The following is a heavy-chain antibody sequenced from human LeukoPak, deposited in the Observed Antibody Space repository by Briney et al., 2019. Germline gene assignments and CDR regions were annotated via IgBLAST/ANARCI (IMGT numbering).Heavy chain of an antibody. CDR1: GFTFSSYA. Sequence: SGGSLRLSCAASGFTFSSYAMSWVRQAPGKGLEWVSGISWNSGSIGYADSVKGRFTISRDNAKNSLYLQMNSLRAEDTALYYCAKDIGYYYTAYFDYWGQGTLVTVSS. CDR2: ISWNSGSI. J-gene: IGHJ4*02. D-gene: IGHD5-12*01. CDR3: AKDIGYYYTAYFDY. V-gene: IGHV3-9*01.